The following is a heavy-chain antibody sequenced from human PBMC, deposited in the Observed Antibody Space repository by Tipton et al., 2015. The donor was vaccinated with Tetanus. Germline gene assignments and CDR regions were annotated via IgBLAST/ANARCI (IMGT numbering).Heavy chain of an antibody. CDR1: GGSFSGYY. Sequence: TLSLTCAVYGGSFSGYYWSWIRQPPGKGLEWIGEINHSGSTNYNPSLKSRVTISVDTPKNQFSLKLSSVTAADTAVYYCARRGYSGYGGRYYFDYWGQGTLVTVSS. D-gene: IGHD5-12*01. V-gene: IGHV4-34*01. J-gene: IGHJ4*02. CDR3: ARRGYSGYGGRYYFDY. CDR2: INHSGST.